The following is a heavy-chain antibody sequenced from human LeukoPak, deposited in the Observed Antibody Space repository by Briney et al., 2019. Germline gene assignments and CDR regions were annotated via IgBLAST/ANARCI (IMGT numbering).Heavy chain of an antibody. CDR2: IYYSGST. V-gene: IGHV4-59*01. D-gene: IGHD4-17*01. CDR3: ARDRYGDYDY. CDR1: GGSISSYY. Sequence: NSSETLSLTCTVSGGSISSYYWSWIRQPPGKGLEWIGYIYYSGSTNYNPSLKSRVTISVDTSKNQFSLKLSSVTAADTAVYYCARDRYGDYDYWGQGTLVTVSS. J-gene: IGHJ4*02.